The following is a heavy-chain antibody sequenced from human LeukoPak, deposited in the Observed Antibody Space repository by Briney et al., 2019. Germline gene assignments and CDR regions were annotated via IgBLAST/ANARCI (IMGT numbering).Heavy chain of an antibody. CDR3: ASLIVATF. J-gene: IGHJ4*01. CDR1: GFTFSIYS. Sequence: GGSLRLSCAASGFTFSIYSMNCLRHAPGKGLEWVSSISSSSSYIYYADSVKGRFTISRDNAKNSLYLQMNSLRAEDTAVYYCASLIVATFWGQATLVTVPS. D-gene: IGHD5-12*01. CDR2: ISSSSSYI. V-gene: IGHV3-21*01.